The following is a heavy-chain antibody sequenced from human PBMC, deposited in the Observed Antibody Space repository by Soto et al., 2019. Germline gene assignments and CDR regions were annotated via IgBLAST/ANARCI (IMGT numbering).Heavy chain of an antibody. CDR2: IYPGDSDT. J-gene: IGHJ6*02. CDR3: AGGGVRGVITRTRDYYGMDV. Sequence: PGESLRISCEGSGYSFISYWIIWVRQMPGKGLEWMGIIYPGDSDTRYSPPFQGQVTISADKSISTAYLQWSSLKASDTAMYYCAGGGVRGVITRTRDYYGMDVWGQGTTVTVSS. D-gene: IGHD3-10*01. CDR1: GYSFISYW. V-gene: IGHV5-51*01.